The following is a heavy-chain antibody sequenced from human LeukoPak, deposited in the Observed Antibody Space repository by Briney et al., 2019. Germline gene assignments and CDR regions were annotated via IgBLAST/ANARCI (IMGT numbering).Heavy chain of an antibody. V-gene: IGHV4-34*01. D-gene: IGHD3-10*01. J-gene: IGHJ4*02. CDR1: GGSFSGYY. CDR3: ARGRGVRLGSGSYYSS. Sequence: SETLSLTCAVYGGSFSGYYWSWIRQPPGKGLEWIGEINHSGSTNYNPSLKSRVTISVDTSKNQFSLKLSSVTAADTAVYYCARGRGVRLGSGSYYSSWGQGTLVTVSS. CDR2: INHSGST.